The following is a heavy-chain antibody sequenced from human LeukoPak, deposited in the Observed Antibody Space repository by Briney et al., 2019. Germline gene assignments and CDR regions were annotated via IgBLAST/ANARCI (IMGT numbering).Heavy chain of an antibody. V-gene: IGHV3-23*01. CDR3: AKFIYLAKLRCQDY. CDR1: GFTFSSYA. CDR2: ISGSGGST. J-gene: IGHJ4*02. Sequence: GGSLRLSCAASGFTFSSYAMSWVRQPPGKGLEWVSAISGSGGSTYYADSVKGRFTISRDNSKNTLYLQMNSLRAEDTAVYYCAKFIYLAKLRCQDYWGQGTLVTVSS. D-gene: IGHD4-17*01.